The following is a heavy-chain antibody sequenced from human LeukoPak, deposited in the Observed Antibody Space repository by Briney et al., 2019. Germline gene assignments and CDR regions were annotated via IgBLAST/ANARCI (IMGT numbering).Heavy chain of an antibody. CDR2: ISSSSSTI. V-gene: IGHV3-48*01. D-gene: IGHD6-13*01. J-gene: IGHJ4*02. CDR3: ARGVYIAAGQYGY. Sequence: PGGSLRLSCAASGFTFSSYSMTWVRQAPGKGLEWVSYISSSSSTIYYADSVKGRFTISRDNAKNSLYLQMNSLRAEDTAVYYCARGVYIAAGQYGYWGQGTLVTVSS. CDR1: GFTFSSYS.